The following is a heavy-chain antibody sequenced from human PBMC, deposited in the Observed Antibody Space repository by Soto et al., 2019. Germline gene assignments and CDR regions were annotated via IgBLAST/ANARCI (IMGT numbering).Heavy chain of an antibody. CDR3: ARRLSTRDFYYYVDV. CDR2: MNPNSGNT. CDR1: GYTFTTYD. D-gene: IGHD3-10*01. J-gene: IGHJ6*03. V-gene: IGHV1-8*01. Sequence: QVQLVQSGAEVKKPGASVKVSCKTSGYTFTTYDIIWVRQATGQGLEWMGWMNPNSGNTGSAQKFQGRIIMTRNTSINTAYMELSSLRSDDTAVYYCARRLSTRDFYYYVDVWGKGTTVTVSS.